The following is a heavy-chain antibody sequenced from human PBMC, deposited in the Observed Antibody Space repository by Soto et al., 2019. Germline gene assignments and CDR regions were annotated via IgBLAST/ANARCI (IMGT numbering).Heavy chain of an antibody. D-gene: IGHD3-3*01. V-gene: IGHV1-69*13. Sequence: GASVKVSCKASGGTFSSYAISWVRQAPGQGLEWMGGIIPIFGTANYAQKFQGRVTITADESTSTAYMELSSLRSEDTAVYYCARGLPPYDFWSGYYRNWGQGTLVTVSS. J-gene: IGHJ4*02. CDR2: IIPIFGTA. CDR3: ARGLPPYDFWSGYYRN. CDR1: GGTFSSYA.